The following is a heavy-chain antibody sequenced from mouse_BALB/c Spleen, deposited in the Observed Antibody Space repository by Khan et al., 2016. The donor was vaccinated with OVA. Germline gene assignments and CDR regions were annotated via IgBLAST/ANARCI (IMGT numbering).Heavy chain of an antibody. CDR1: GFSLTGYG. CDR2: IRGDGST. V-gene: IGHV2-6-7*01. J-gene: IGHJ4*01. Sequence: VQLQESGPGLVAPSQSLSITCTVSGFSLTGYGVNWVRQPPGKGLEWLGLIRGDGSTDYNSALKTRLSIIKDNSTSQVFLKMNSLQTDETAGDYCAKAYYGNYREAMDYWGQGTSVTVSS. D-gene: IGHD2-10*01. CDR3: AKAYYGNYREAMDY.